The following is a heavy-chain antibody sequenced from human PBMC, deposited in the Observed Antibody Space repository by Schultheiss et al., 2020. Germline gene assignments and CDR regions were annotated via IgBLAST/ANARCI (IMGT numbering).Heavy chain of an antibody. D-gene: IGHD4-17*01. CDR2: IKSKTDGGTT. CDR3: TTNHHTVTTGY. J-gene: IGHJ4*02. V-gene: IGHV3-15*07. CDR1: GFTFSSYG. Sequence: GGSLRLSCAASGFTFSSYGMHWVRQAPGKGLEWVGRIKSKTDGGTTDYAAPVKGRFTISRDDSKNTLYLQMNSLKTEDTAVYYCTTNHHTVTTGYWGQGTLVTVSS.